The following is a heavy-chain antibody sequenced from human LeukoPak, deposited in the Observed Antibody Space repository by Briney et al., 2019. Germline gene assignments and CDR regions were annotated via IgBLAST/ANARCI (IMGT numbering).Heavy chain of an antibody. J-gene: IGHJ6*02. CDR3: ARDRFRIAAAGTINKYYYGMDV. CDR2: INPNSGGT. V-gene: IGHV1-2*04. D-gene: IGHD6-13*01. Sequence: ASVKVSCKTSGYTFTDYYIHWVRQAPGQGLEWMGWINPNSGGTNYAQKFQGWVTMTRDTSISTAYMELSRLRSDDTAVYYCARDRFRIAAAGTINKYYYGMDVWGQGTTVTVSS. CDR1: GYTFTDYY.